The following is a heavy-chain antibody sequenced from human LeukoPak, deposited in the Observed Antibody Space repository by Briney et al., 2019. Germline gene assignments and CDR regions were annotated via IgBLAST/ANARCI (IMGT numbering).Heavy chain of an antibody. CDR1: GGSISSYY. D-gene: IGHD3-3*01. CDR3: ARYRVTIFGVVISPYGMDV. J-gene: IGHJ6*02. CDR2: IYYSGST. V-gene: IGHV4-59*08. Sequence: PSETLSLTCSVSGGSISSYYWSWIRQPPGKGLEWIGCIYYSGSTNYNPSLKSRVTISVDTSKNQFSLKLSSVTAADTAVYYCARYRVTIFGVVISPYGMDVWGQGTTVTVSS.